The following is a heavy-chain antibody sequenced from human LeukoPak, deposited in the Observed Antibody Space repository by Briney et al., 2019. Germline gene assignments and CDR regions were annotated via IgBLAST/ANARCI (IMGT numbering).Heavy chain of an antibody. Sequence: GRSLRLSCAASGFTFSSYAMHWVRQAPGKGLEWVAVISYKGSNKYYADAVKGRFTISRDNSKTTLYMQMNSLRAEDTAVYYCAKDLGAYCSGGSCYAGYWGQGTLVTVSS. J-gene: IGHJ4*02. CDR2: ISYKGSNK. CDR1: GFTFSSYA. V-gene: IGHV3-30*18. CDR3: AKDLGAYCSGGSCYAGY. D-gene: IGHD2-15*01.